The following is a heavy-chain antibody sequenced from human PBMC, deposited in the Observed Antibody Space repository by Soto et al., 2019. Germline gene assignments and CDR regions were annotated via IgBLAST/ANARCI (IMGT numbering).Heavy chain of an antibody. CDR2: IIPIFGTA. CDR1: GGTFSSYA. CDR3: ARGDRDGYNSGSYFQH. Sequence: QVQLVQSGAEVKKPGSSVKVSCKASGGTFSSYAISWVRQAPGQGLEWMGGIIPIFGTANYAQKFQGRVTITVDESTSTAYMELSSLRSEDTAVYYCARGDRDGYNSGSYFQHWGQGTLVTVSS. J-gene: IGHJ1*01. V-gene: IGHV1-69*01. D-gene: IGHD5-12*01.